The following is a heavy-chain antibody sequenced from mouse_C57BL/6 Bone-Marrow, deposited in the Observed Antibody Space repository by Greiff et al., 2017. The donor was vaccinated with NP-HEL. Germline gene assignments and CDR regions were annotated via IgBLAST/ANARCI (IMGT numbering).Heavy chain of an antibody. CDR3: ASPLYYGNYDFDY. D-gene: IGHD2-1*01. Sequence: DVKLQESGPGLVKPSQSLSLTCSVTGYSITSGYYWNWIRQFPGNKLEWMGYISYDGSNNYNPSLKNRISITRDTSKNQFFLKLNSVTTEDTATYYCASPLYYGNYDFDYWGQGTTLTVSS. CDR1: GYSITSGYY. J-gene: IGHJ2*01. V-gene: IGHV3-6*01. CDR2: ISYDGSN.